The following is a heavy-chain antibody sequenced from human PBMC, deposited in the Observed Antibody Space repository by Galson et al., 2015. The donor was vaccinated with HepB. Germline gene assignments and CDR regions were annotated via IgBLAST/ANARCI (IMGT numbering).Heavy chain of an antibody. D-gene: IGHD2-15*01. Sequence: QSGAEVTKPGESLKISCQASESSFTSFSIAWVRQVPGKGLEWMGVTYTDDSHFTDTPSFEGQVTFSVDKSISTAYLYWNNLKASDTAIYYCARIWGREKLGYLDFWGQGTLVTVSS. CDR3: ARIWGREKLGYLDF. CDR2: TYTDDSHF. V-gene: IGHV5-51*01. CDR1: ESSFTSFS. J-gene: IGHJ4*02.